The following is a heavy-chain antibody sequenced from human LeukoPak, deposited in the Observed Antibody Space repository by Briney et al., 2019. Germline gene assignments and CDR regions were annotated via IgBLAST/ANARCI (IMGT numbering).Heavy chain of an antibody. CDR1: GVSMSAYQ. J-gene: IGHJ4*02. V-gene: IGHV4-4*09. D-gene: IGHD2-21*01. CDR3: ATSNDAKIAPFDH. CDR2: INTKGET. Sequence: PSETLSLTCSVSGVSMSAYQWSWVRQSPEKGLEWIGCINTKGETSYNPSLKSRVTTSVDTSKSQFSLRLTSVTAADTAVYYCATSNDAKIAPFDHWGQGAPVTVSS.